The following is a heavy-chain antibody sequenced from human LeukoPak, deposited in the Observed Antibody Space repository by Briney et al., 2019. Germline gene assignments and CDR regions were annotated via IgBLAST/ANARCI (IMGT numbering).Heavy chain of an antibody. D-gene: IGHD3-22*01. CDR3: AKSDYYDSSGGNDY. Sequence: GGSLRLTRAASGFTFSSYGMHWVRQAPGKGLEWVAVISYDGSNKYYADSVKGRFTISRDNSKNTLYLQMNSLRAEDTAVYYCAKSDYYDSSGGNDYWGQGTLVTVSS. CDR2: ISYDGSNK. J-gene: IGHJ4*02. V-gene: IGHV3-30*18. CDR1: GFTFSSYG.